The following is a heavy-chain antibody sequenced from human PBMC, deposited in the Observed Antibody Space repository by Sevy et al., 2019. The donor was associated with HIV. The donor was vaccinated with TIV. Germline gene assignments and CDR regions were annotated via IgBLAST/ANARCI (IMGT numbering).Heavy chain of an antibody. CDR1: GFTFSSYW. J-gene: IGHJ4*02. V-gene: IGHV3-74*01. Sequence: LSLTCAASGFTFSSYWMHWVRQAPGKGLVWVSRINSDGSSTSYADSVKGRFTISRDNAKNTLYLQMNSLRAEDTAVYYCARTPTPYYFDYWGQGTLVTVSS. D-gene: IGHD2-15*01. CDR3: ARTPTPYYFDY. CDR2: INSDGSST.